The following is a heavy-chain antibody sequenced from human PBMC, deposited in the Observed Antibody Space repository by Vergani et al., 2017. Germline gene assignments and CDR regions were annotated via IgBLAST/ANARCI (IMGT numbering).Heavy chain of an antibody. V-gene: IGHV3-43*02. CDR1: GFTFDDYA. J-gene: IGHJ3*02. Sequence: EVQLVESGGGVVKPGGSLRLSCAASGFTFDDYAMHWVRQAPGKGLEWVSLISGDGGSTYYADSVKGRFTISRDNSKNSLYLQMNSLRTEYTALYYCARARYYYDSSGAFDIWGQGTMVTVSS. CDR3: ARARYYYDSSGAFDI. D-gene: IGHD3-22*01. CDR2: ISGDGGST.